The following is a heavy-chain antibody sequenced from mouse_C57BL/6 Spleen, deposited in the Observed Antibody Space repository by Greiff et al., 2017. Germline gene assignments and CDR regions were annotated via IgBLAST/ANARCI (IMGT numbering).Heavy chain of an antibody. Sequence: VQLQQPGPELVKPGASVKIPCKASGYTFTDYNMDWVKQSHGKSLEWIGDINPNNGGTIYNQKFKGKATLTVDKSSSTAYMELRSLTSEDTAVYYCARSWDGLAWFAYWGQGTLVTVSA. J-gene: IGHJ3*01. CDR3: ARSWDGLAWFAY. V-gene: IGHV1-18*01. CDR2: INPNNGGT. D-gene: IGHD4-1*01. CDR1: GYTFTDYN.